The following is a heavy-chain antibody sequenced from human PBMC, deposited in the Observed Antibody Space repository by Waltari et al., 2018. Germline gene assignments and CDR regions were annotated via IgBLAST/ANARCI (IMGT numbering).Heavy chain of an antibody. Sequence: QVQLVESGGGLVKPGGSLRLSCAASVFPFSDYYLSWIRQAPGKGLGWISYISSSGFTIYYADSVKGRFTISRDNAKNSLSLEMTSLRAEDTATYYCVKDFSPRHYEYYMDVWGKGTTVTVSS. D-gene: IGHD3-22*01. J-gene: IGHJ6*03. V-gene: IGHV3-11*04. CDR2: ISSSGFTI. CDR3: VKDFSPRHYEYYMDV. CDR1: VFPFSDYY.